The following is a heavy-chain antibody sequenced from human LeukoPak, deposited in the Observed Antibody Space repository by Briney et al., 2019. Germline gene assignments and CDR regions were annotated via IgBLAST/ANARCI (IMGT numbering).Heavy chain of an antibody. CDR2: IYYSGST. Sequence: SETLSLTCTVSGGSISSYYWSWIRQPPGKGLEWIGYIYYSGSTNYSPSLKSRVTMSVDTSKNQFSLKLSSVTAADTAVYYCARDFGSGSPFDYWGQGTLVTVSS. J-gene: IGHJ4*02. CDR3: ARDFGSGSPFDY. CDR1: GGSISSYY. V-gene: IGHV4-59*12. D-gene: IGHD3-10*01.